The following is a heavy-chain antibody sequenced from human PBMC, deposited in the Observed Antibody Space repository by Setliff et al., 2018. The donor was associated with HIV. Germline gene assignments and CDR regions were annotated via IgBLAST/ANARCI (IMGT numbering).Heavy chain of an antibody. CDR1: GESFSGYY. Sequence: SETLSLTCAVYGESFSGYYWSWIRQPAGKGLEWLGEINHSGRAKYNPSLKSRASISADTSKNQFSLRLTSVTAADTAVYYCARGAPYCNHGICHLFDVWGKGTTVTVSS. J-gene: IGHJ6*04. V-gene: IGHV4-34*01. CDR2: INHSGRA. CDR3: ARGAPYCNHGICHLFDV. D-gene: IGHD2-8*01.